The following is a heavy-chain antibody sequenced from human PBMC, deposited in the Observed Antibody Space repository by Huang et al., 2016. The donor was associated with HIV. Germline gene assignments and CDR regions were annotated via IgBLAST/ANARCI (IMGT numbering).Heavy chain of an antibody. V-gene: IGHV4-39*02. Sequence: LQESGPGLVGPSETLSLTCAVSGDSINSNTFYWGWIRRPPGKALEWTGSIYYSGTTYYDPALKRRARIAVDASKNRIFLHLRSVTAADTGVYYCARTGVAVSDDPEYFQHWGQGALGTIS. CDR3: ARTGVAVSDDPEYFQH. J-gene: IGHJ1*01. CDR2: IYYSGTT. CDR1: GDSINSNTFY. D-gene: IGHD3-3*01.